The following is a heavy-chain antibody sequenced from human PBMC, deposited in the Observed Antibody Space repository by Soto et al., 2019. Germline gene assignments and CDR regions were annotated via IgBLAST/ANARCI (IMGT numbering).Heavy chain of an antibody. Sequence: SETLSLTCTVSGGSISSGGYYWSWIRQHPGKGLEWIGYIYYSGSTYYNPSLKSRVTISVDTSKNQFSLKLSSVTAADTAVYYCAREANPYSNYGNWFDPWGQGTLVTVSS. D-gene: IGHD4-4*01. V-gene: IGHV4-31*03. CDR3: AREANPYSNYGNWFDP. CDR1: GGSISSGGYY. CDR2: IYYSGST. J-gene: IGHJ5*02.